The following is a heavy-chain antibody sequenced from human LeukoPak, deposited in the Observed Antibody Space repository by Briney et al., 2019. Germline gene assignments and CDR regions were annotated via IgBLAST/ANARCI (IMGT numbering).Heavy chain of an antibody. V-gene: IGHV1-2*02. CDR1: GYTFTGYY. Sequence: GASVNVSCKASGYTFTGYYMHWVRQAPGQGLEWMGWVNPNSGGTNYAQKFQGRVTMTRDTSISTAYMELSRLRSDDTAVYYCARDSSGYDYWGQGTLVTISS. CDR3: ARDSSGYDY. D-gene: IGHD3-22*01. CDR2: VNPNSGGT. J-gene: IGHJ4*02.